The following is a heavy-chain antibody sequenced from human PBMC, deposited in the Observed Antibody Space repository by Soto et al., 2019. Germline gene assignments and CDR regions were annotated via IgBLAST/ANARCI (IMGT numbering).Heavy chain of an antibody. CDR1: GFTISNYA. CDR2: ISGSCGGA. Sequence: WGSLRLSCAVSGFTISNYAMNWVRQAPGPGLEWVGFISGSCGGAYYAYSVQGRFTISRDNSKNTLYLQMSSLRAEDTAIYYCVREGSGWSSSRSFDXWGRGTMVTVS. D-gene: IGHD6-19*01. J-gene: IGHJ3*01. V-gene: IGHV3-23*01. CDR3: VREGSGWSSSRSFDX.